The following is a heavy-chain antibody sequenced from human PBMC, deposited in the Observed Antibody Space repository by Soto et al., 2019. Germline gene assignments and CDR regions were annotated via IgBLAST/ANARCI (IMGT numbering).Heavy chain of an antibody. CDR3: AREQPEDIVVVPAAQRGYYYYGMDV. D-gene: IGHD2-2*01. CDR2: IDPSDSYT. CDR1: GYSFTSYW. J-gene: IGHJ6*02. Sequence: GESLKISCKGSGYSFTSYWISWVRQMPGKGLEWMGRIDPSDSYTNYSPSFQGHGTISADKSISTAYLQWSSLKASDTAMYYCAREQPEDIVVVPAAQRGYYYYGMDVWGQGTTVTVS. V-gene: IGHV5-10-1*01.